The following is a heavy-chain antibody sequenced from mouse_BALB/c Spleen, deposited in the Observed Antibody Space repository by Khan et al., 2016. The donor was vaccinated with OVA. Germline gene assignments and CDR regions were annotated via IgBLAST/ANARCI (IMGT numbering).Heavy chain of an antibody. CDR3: AASDYYKYYFEY. J-gene: IGHJ2*01. CDR1: GFTFSSYG. V-gene: IGHV5-17*02. CDR2: ISGDSSTI. D-gene: IGHD1-1*01. Sequence: EVELVESGGGLVQPGGSRKLSCAASGFTFSSYGMHWVRQAPEKGLEWVAYISGDSSTIYYADTVKGRFTISRDNPKNTLFLQMTRLMAEATAMNYLAASDYYKYYFEYWGPGTTLTVSS.